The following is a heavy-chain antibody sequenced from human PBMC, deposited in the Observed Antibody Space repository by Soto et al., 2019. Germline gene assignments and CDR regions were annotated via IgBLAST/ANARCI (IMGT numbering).Heavy chain of an antibody. CDR3: ARDLGAIYDILTCYVMDV. D-gene: IGHD3-9*01. Sequence: QVQLVQSGAEVKKPGASVKVSCKASGYTFTSYGISWVRQAPGQGLEWMGWISAYNGNTNYAQKLQGRVTMTTDTYTSTAYIELRSLRSDDTAVYYCARDLGAIYDILTCYVMDVWVQGTTVTVSS. CDR1: GYTFTSYG. CDR2: ISAYNGNT. J-gene: IGHJ6*02. V-gene: IGHV1-18*01.